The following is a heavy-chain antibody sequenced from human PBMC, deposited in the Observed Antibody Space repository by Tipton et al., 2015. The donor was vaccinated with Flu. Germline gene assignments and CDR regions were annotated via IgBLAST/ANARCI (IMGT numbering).Heavy chain of an antibody. CDR1: GDSVSSNSAA. V-gene: IGHV6-1*01. J-gene: IGHJ2*01. D-gene: IGHD1-26*01. CDR2: TYYRSKWYN. Sequence: GLVKSSQTLSLTCAISGDSVSSNSAAWNWIRQSPSRGLEWLGRTYYRSKWYNDYAVSVKSRITINSDTSRTRFSMQLNSVTPEDTAVYYCVRGGPSYWYFDLWGRGTLVTVSS. CDR3: VRGGPSYWYFDL.